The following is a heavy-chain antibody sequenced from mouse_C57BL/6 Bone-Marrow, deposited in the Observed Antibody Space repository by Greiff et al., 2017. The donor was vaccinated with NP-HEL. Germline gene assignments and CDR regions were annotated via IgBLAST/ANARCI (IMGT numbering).Heavy chain of an antibody. CDR2: IDPETGGT. V-gene: IGHV1-15*01. J-gene: IGHJ1*03. CDR3: TRSGLLRYFDV. Sequence: VQLQQSGAELVRPGASVTLSCKASGYTFTDYEMHWVKQTPVHGLEWIGAIDPETGGTAYNQKFKGKAILTADKSSSTAYMELRSLTSEDSAVYYCTRSGLLRYFDVWGTGTTVTVSS. CDR1: GYTFTDYE. D-gene: IGHD1-1*01.